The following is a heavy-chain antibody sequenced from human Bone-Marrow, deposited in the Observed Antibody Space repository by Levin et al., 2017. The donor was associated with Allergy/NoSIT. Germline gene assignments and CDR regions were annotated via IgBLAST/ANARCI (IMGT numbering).Heavy chain of an antibody. CDR1: GFRISNYW. J-gene: IGHJ6*04. D-gene: IGHD1-1*01. CDR2: IRSDGTYV. V-gene: IGHV3-74*01. CDR3: TNDGYTLDV. Sequence: GGSLRLSCIASGFRISNYWMHWVRQAPGKGLVWVSRIRSDGTYVNYADFAKGRFTMSRDNADNTVHLQMNSPRTDDTATYYCTNDGYTLDVWGEGTVVTVSS.